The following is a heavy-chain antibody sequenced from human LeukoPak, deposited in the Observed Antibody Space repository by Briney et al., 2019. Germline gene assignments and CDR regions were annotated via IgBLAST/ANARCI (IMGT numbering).Heavy chain of an antibody. V-gene: IGHV1-18*01. CDR1: GYIFTSYG. J-gene: IGHJ4*02. D-gene: IGHD3-22*01. CDR3: ARSAILLSYDSSGYPFDY. CDR2: ISVYNGNT. Sequence: GASVKVSCKASGYIFTSYGINWVRQAPGQGLEWMGWISVYNGNTNYAKKFQGRVTMTTGTSTSTAYMELSSLRSEDTAVYYCARSAILLSYDSSGYPFDYWGQGTLVTVSS.